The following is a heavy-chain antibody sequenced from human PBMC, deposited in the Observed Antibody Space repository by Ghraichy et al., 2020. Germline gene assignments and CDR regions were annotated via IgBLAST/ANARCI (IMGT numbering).Heavy chain of an antibody. CDR3: ARPKHNYYDSSGYYLLVY. J-gene: IGHJ4*02. D-gene: IGHD3-22*01. CDR2: IIPIFGTA. CDR1: GGTFSSYA. Sequence: SVKVSCKASGGTFSSYAISWVRQAPGQGLEWMGGIIPIFGTANYAQKFQGRVTITADESTSTAYMELSSLRSEDTAVYYCARPKHNYYDSSGYYLLVYWGQGTLVTVSS. V-gene: IGHV1-69*13.